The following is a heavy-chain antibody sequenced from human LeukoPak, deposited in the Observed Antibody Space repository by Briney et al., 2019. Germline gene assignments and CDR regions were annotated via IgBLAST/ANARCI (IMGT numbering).Heavy chain of an antibody. CDR3: AKDIGYSSGNDAFDI. V-gene: IGHV3-9*01. J-gene: IGHJ3*02. D-gene: IGHD6-19*01. CDR1: GFTLDDYA. CDR2: ISWNSGSI. Sequence: GGSLRLSCAASGFTLDDYAMHWVRQAPGKGLEWVSGISWNSGSIGYADSVKGRFTISRDNAKNSLYLQMNSLRAEDTALYYCAKDIGYSSGNDAFDIWGQGTMVTVSS.